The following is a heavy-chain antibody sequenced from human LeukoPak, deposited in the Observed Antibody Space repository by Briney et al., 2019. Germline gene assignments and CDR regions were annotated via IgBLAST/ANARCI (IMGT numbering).Heavy chain of an antibody. CDR2: IKSKTDGGAT. D-gene: IGHD1-1*01. V-gene: IGHV3-15*01. Sequence: GGSLRLSCAASGFXFTNAWMSWVRQAPGKGLEWVGRIKSKTDGGATDYAAPVKGRFTISRDDSKNTLYLQMNSLKTEDRAVYYCAARYNWNDLAYWGQGTLVTVSS. CDR3: AARYNWNDLAY. CDR1: GFXFTNAW. J-gene: IGHJ4*02.